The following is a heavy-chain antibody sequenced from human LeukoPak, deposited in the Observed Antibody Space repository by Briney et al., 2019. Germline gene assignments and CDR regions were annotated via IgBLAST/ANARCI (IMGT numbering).Heavy chain of an antibody. CDR1: GFTFSSYG. J-gene: IGHJ4*02. V-gene: IGHV3-30*02. CDR2: IRYDGSNK. Sequence: GGSLRFSCAASGFTFSSYGMHWVRQAPGKGLEWVAFIRYDGSNKYYADSVKGRFTISRDNSKNTLYLQMNSLRAEDTAVYYCAKVASVSFDYWGQGTLVTVSS. CDR3: AKVASVSFDY.